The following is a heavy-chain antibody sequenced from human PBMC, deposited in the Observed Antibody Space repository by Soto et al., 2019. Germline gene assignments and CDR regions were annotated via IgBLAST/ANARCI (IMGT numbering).Heavy chain of an antibody. D-gene: IGHD3-22*01. Sequence: EVQLLQSGGGLVQPGGSLRLSCAASGFTFSNYDMSWVRQTAGKGLEWVSTISGTGGSTYYPDSVKGRFTISRDNSKNTVYLQMNSLRTEDAAVYYCAKEMTSGYYLFDYWGQGTLVTVSS. CDR2: ISGTGGST. CDR3: AKEMTSGYYLFDY. V-gene: IGHV3-23*01. CDR1: GFTFSNYD. J-gene: IGHJ4*02.